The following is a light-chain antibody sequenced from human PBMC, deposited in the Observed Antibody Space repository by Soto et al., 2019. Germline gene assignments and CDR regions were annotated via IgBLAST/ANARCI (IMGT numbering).Light chain of an antibody. CDR3: TSYTSSNTRKV. V-gene: IGLV2-14*01. Sequence: QSVLTQPASVSGSPGQSIAISCTGTSSDVGGYNYVSWYQQHPGKAPKLMIYEVSNRPSGVSNRFSGSKSGNTASLTISGLQAEDEADYYCTSYTSSNTRKVFGGGTQLTVL. CDR2: EVS. CDR1: SSDVGGYNY. J-gene: IGLJ3*02.